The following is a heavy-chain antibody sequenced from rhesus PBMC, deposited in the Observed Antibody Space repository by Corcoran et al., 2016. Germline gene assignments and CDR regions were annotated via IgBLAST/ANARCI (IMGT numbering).Heavy chain of an antibody. D-gene: IGHD1-32*01. CDR3: ARKEFPYYFDY. J-gene: IGHJ4*01. V-gene: IGHV2-1*01. CDR1: GFPLSTSGMG. Sequence: QVTLKESGPALVKPTQTLTLTCTFSGFPLSTSGMGVGWIRQPSRKTLEWLAHIYWNDDKYYSTSLKSRLTISKDTSKNQVVLTMTNMDPVDTATYYCARKEFPYYFDYWGQGVLVTVSS. CDR2: IYWNDDK.